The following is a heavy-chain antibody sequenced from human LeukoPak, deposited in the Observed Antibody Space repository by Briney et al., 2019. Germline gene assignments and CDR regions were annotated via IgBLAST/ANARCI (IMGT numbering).Heavy chain of an antibody. J-gene: IGHJ5*02. D-gene: IGHD2-21*02. CDR3: ARDHSNEMCGGDCFASWFDP. CDR2: INPKDGAT. V-gene: IGHV1-46*01. Sequence: ASVKVSCKTSGYTFIRHWMHWVRQAPGQGLDWMGIINPKDGATDFAQRFQGRVTMTTDTSTSTVYMELSNLRSEDTAVYYCARDHSNEMCGGDCFASWFDPWGQGTLVTVSS. CDR1: GYTFIRHW.